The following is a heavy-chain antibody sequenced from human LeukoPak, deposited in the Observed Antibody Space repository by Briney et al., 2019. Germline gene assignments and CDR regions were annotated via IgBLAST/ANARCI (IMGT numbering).Heavy chain of an antibody. V-gene: IGHV3-30*01. D-gene: IGHD2-15*01. CDR2: ISYDGSNK. CDR1: GFTFSSYA. J-gene: IGHJ6*03. CDR3: ARDRRYCGGGSCYSGYYYYYMDV. Sequence: GGSLRLSCAASGFTFSSYAMHWVRQAPGKGLEWVAVISYDGSNKYYADSVKGRFTISRDNSKNTLYLQMNSLRAEDTAVYYCARDRRYCGGGSCYSGYYYYYMDVWGKGTTVTVSS.